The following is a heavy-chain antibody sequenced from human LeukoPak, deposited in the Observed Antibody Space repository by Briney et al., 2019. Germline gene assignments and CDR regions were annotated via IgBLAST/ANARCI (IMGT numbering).Heavy chain of an antibody. J-gene: IGHJ4*02. Sequence: ASVKVSCKASGYTFTGYYMHLVRQAPGQGLEWMGWINPNSGGTNYAQKFQGRVTMTRDTSISTAYMELSRLRSDDTAVYYCARSYGSGSSYFDYWGQGTLVTVSS. V-gene: IGHV1-2*02. CDR2: INPNSGGT. CDR3: ARSYGSGSSYFDY. CDR1: GYTFTGYY. D-gene: IGHD3-10*01.